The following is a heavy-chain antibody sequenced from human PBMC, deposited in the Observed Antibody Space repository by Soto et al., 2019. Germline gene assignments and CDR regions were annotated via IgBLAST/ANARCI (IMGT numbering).Heavy chain of an antibody. CDR2: INHSGST. CDR3: RSATISRLFPY. Sequence: RLLPGKRMEWIGEINHSGSTNYNPSLKSRVTISVDTSKNQFSLKLTSVTAADTFLLKIRSATISRLFPYW. J-gene: IGHJ4*01. V-gene: IGHV4-34*01. D-gene: IGHD3-9*01.